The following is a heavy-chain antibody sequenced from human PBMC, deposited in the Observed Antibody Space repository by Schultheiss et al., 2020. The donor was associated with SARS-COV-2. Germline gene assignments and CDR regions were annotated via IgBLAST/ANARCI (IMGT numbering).Heavy chain of an antibody. Sequence: GGSLRLSCAASGFSFSETWMSWVRQAPGKGLEWVAKIKEDGSEKNYVDSVKGRFTISRDNAKNSLYLQMNSLRGEDTAVYYCARGGSTKATFWGHGTTVTVSS. J-gene: IGHJ6*02. D-gene: IGHD1-26*01. CDR3: ARGGSTKATF. V-gene: IGHV3-7*03. CDR1: GFSFSETW. CDR2: IKEDGSEK.